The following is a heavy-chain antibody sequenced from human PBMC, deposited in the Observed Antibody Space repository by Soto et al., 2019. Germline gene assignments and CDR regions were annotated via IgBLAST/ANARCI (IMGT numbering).Heavy chain of an antibody. J-gene: IGHJ4*02. CDR1: GYIFSTDT. V-gene: IGHV1-3*01. D-gene: IGHD3-22*01. Sequence: ASVKVSCKASGYIFSTDTMHWVRQAPGQRLEWMGWINAANGNTKYSQNFQGRVTISRDTSASTAYLELSSLRSEDTAVYYCARVSFETSGYADYWGQGTLVTVSS. CDR3: ARVSFETSGYADY. CDR2: INAANGNT.